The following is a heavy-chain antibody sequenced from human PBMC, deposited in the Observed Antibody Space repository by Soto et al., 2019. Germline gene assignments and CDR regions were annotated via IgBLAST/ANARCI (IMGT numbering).Heavy chain of an antibody. J-gene: IGHJ4*02. CDR3: AKRSGETSLITMMTFDY. CDR1: GFTFSRYA. Sequence: EVQLLESGGNLVQPGGSLRLSCAASGFTFSRYAMTWVRQAPGKGLEWVSSISGSGGSTSHADSVKGRFTISRDNSKNTLYLQMNSLRAEDTAVYYCAKRSGETSLITMMTFDYWGQGTLVTVSS. CDR2: ISGSGGST. V-gene: IGHV3-23*01. D-gene: IGHD3-22*01.